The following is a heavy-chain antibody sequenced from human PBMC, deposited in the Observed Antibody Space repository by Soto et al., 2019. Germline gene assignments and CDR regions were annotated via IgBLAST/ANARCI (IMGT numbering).Heavy chain of an antibody. V-gene: IGHV1-58*01. D-gene: IGHD3-3*01. CDR3: AAXKGGYDFWSGPTIGLDV. J-gene: IGHJ6*01. Sequence: PVKVSCKAAAFTYPHSAVQWVRQARGQRPEWIGWIVVGSGNTNYAQKFQERVTITRDMSTTTVYMELSSLRSEDTAVYYCAAXKGGYDFWSGPTIGLDVWGQGTTVTVSS. CDR1: AFTYPHSA. CDR2: IVVGSGNT.